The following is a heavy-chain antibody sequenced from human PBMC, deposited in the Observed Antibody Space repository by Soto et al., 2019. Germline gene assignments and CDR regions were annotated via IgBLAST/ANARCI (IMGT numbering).Heavy chain of an antibody. Sequence: PSVKVSCKATGYTFSGYYIHWVRQAPGQGLEWMGWINPNSGGTNYAQKFQGWVTMTRDTSISTAYMELSLRSDDTAVYYCAREGRADYSDSSGYSNWFDPWGQGTLVTVSS. J-gene: IGHJ5*02. V-gene: IGHV1-2*04. CDR2: INPNSGGT. CDR1: GYTFSGYY. CDR3: AREGRADYSDSSGYSNWFDP. D-gene: IGHD3-22*01.